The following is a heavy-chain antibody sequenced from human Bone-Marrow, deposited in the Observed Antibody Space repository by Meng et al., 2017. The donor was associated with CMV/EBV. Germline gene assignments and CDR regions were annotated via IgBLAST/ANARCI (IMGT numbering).Heavy chain of an antibody. CDR2: LSGSGDKT. J-gene: IGHJ6*02. D-gene: IGHD2-2*01. Sequence: GESLKISCAASGFSFSTYAMSWVRQAPGKGLEWVSALSGSGDKTYYADPVKGRFTISRDNSKNTLYLQMNSLRVEDTALYYCARIVVVPAATAGYIYYNGMDVWAQGTTVTVSS. V-gene: IGHV3-23*01. CDR3: ARIVVVPAATAGYIYYNGMDV. CDR1: GFSFSTYA.